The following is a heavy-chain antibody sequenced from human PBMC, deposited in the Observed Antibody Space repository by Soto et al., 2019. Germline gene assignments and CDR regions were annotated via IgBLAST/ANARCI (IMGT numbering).Heavy chain of an antibody. J-gene: IGHJ5*02. CDR1: GFTFSSYG. D-gene: IGHD6-6*01. CDR3: ATPGEGYSISSGINNWFDP. Sequence: PGGSLRLSCAASGFTFSSYGMHWVRQAPGKGLEWVAVIWYDGSNKYYADSVKGRFTISRDNSKNTLYLQMNSLRAEDTAVYYCATPGEGYSISSGINNWFDPWGQVTLVTVSS. V-gene: IGHV3-33*01. CDR2: IWYDGSNK.